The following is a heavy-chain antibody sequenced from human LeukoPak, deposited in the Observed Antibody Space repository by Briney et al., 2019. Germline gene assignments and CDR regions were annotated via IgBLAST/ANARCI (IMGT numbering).Heavy chain of an antibody. J-gene: IGHJ4*02. CDR2: IKQDGAEK. D-gene: IGHD3-3*01. Sequence: PSETLSLTCAVYGGSFSGYYWSWIRQAPGKGLEWVANIKQDGAEKHYVDSLKGRFTISRDNAKNSLYPQMNSLRAEDTAVYYCAASGFLEWLHSDYWGQGTLVTVSS. CDR3: AASGFLEWLHSDY. CDR1: GGSFSGYY. V-gene: IGHV3-7*01.